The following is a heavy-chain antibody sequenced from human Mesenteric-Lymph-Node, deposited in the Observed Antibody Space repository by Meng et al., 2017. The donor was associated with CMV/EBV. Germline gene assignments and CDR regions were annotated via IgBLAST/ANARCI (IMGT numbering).Heavy chain of an antibody. CDR2: ITVSGTT. V-gene: IGHV3-23*01. CDR3: ARGNNWNPGGMDA. Sequence: GESLKISCAVSGFNFEDYGMSWVRQAPGKGLEWVSLITVSGTTYYADSVKGRFTISRDNSKNTLFLRMNSLRAEDTAVYYCARGNNWNPGGMDAWGPGTTVTVSS. J-gene: IGHJ6*02. CDR1: GFNFEDYG. D-gene: IGHD1-1*01.